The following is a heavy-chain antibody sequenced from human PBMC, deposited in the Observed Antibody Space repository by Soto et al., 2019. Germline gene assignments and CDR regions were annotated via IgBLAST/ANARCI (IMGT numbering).Heavy chain of an antibody. CDR1: GGSFSGYY. CDR3: ARGNNPLLRYCSSTSCYAYYYYYYYMDV. CDR2: INHSGST. J-gene: IGHJ6*03. V-gene: IGHV4-34*01. D-gene: IGHD2-2*01. Sequence: SETLSLTCAVYGGSFSGYYWSWIRQPPGKGLEWIGEINHSGSTNYNPSLKSRVTISVDTSKNQFSLKLSSVTAADTAVYYCARGNNPLLRYCSSTSCYAYYYYYYYMDVWGKGTTVTVS.